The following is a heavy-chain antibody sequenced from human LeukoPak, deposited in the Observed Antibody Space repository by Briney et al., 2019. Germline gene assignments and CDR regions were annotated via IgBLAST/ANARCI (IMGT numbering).Heavy chain of an antibody. CDR1: ADFFSSYY. CDR3: ARDLSSGWYYLDP. J-gene: IGHJ4*01. D-gene: IGHD6-19*01. CDR2: ISAYGGT. Sequence: SETLSLTCNVSADFFSSYYWSWLRQPAGKGPQWIGRISAYGGTNYSPSLTSRVSLSLDTSKQHLSLKISSMTAADTAVYYCARDLSSGWYYLDPWGQGALVTVSS. V-gene: IGHV4-4*07.